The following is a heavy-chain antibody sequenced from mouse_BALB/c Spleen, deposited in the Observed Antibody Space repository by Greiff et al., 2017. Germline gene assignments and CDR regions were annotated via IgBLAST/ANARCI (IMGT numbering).Heavy chain of an antibody. CDR1: GYAFTNYL. CDR2: INPGSGGT. CDR3: ARGDGNFYAMDY. J-gene: IGHJ4*01. V-gene: IGHV1-54*01. Sequence: QVQLKQSGAELVRPGTSVKVSCKASGYAFTNYLIEWVKQRPGQGLEWIGVINPGSGGTNYNEKFKGKATLTADKSSSTAYMQLSSLTSDDSAVYFCARGDGNFYAMDYWGQGTSVTVSS. D-gene: IGHD2-1*01.